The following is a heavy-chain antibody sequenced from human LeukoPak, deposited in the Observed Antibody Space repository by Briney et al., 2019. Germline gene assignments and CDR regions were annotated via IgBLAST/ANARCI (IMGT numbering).Heavy chain of an antibody. CDR2: IYYSGST. Sequence: PSETLSLTCTVSGGSISSYYWCWIRQPPGKGLEWIGYIYYSGSTNYNSSLKSRVTISVDTSKNQFSLKLSSVTAADTAVYYCARPGQYDYVWGSYPRGAFDIWGQGTMVTVSS. V-gene: IGHV4-59*12. CDR1: GGSISSYY. D-gene: IGHD3-16*02. J-gene: IGHJ3*02. CDR3: ARPGQYDYVWGSYPRGAFDI.